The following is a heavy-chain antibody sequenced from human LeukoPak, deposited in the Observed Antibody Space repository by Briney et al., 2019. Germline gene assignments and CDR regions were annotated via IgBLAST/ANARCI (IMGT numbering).Heavy chain of an antibody. D-gene: IGHD6-13*01. CDR1: GGSISSSAYS. J-gene: IGHJ4*02. V-gene: IGHV4-39*01. CDR2: IYDSGNT. CDR3: ARQYGPGYSSTWYFDY. Sequence: SETLSLTCTVSGGSISSSAYSWGWIHRPLGKGLDWIGNIYDSGNTYYNPALKSRVTISVDTSKNQFSLKLNSVTAADTAVYYCARQYGPGYSSTWYFDYWGLGTLVTVSS.